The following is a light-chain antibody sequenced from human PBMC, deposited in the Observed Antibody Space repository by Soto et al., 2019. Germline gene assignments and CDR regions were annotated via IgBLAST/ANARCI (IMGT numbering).Light chain of an antibody. Sequence: EIVLTQSPGTLSLSPGERATLSCRASQSVSSSYLAWYQQKPGQAPRLVIYGASSRATGIPDRFSGSGSGTDFTLTISRLEPEDFAVYYCQHYDDSPQVPFGGGTNVEIK. CDR2: GAS. V-gene: IGKV3-20*01. CDR3: QHYDDSPQVP. J-gene: IGKJ4*01. CDR1: QSVSSSY.